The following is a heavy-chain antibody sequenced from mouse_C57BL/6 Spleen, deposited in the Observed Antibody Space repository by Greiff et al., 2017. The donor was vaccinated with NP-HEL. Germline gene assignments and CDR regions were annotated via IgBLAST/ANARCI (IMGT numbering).Heavy chain of an antibody. CDR3: ARSIMGTTVVEGDY. V-gene: IGHV1-53*01. CDR2: INPSNGGT. J-gene: IGHJ2*01. Sequence: VQLQQPGTELVKPGASVKLSCKASGYTFTSYWMHWVKQRPGQGLEWIGNINPSNGGTNYIEKFKSKATLTVDKSSSTAYMQLSSLTSEDSAVYYCARSIMGTTVVEGDYWGQGTTLTVSS. CDR1: GYTFTSYW. D-gene: IGHD1-1*01.